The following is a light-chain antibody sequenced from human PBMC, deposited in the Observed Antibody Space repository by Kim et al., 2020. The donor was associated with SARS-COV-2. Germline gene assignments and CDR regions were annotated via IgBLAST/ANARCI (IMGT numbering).Light chain of an antibody. CDR2: RDS. Sequence: VALGQTARITGGGNNIGSKKVHWYQQKPGQAPVLVIYRDSNRPSGIPERFSGSNSGNTATLTISRAQAGDEADYYCQVWDSSSYVFGTGTKVTVL. CDR1: NIGSKK. V-gene: IGLV3-9*01. CDR3: QVWDSSSYV. J-gene: IGLJ1*01.